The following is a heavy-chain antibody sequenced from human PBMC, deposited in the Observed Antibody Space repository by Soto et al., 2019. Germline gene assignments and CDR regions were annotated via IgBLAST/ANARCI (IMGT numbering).Heavy chain of an antibody. Sequence: GGSLRLSCTASGFTFGDYAMSWFRQAPGKGLEWVGFIRSKAYGGTTEYAASVKGRFTISRDDSKSIAYLQMNSLKTEDTAVYYCTRAPLAGSDRITIFGVVIPSNRGFWFDPWGQGTLVTVSS. CDR1: GFTFGDYA. V-gene: IGHV3-49*03. CDR3: TRAPLAGSDRITIFGVVIPSNRGFWFDP. D-gene: IGHD3-3*01. CDR2: IRSKAYGGTT. J-gene: IGHJ5*02.